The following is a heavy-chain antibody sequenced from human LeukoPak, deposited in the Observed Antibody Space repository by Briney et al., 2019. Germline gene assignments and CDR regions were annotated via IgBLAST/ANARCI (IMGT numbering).Heavy chain of an antibody. Sequence: PGGSLRLSCAASGFTFSSYSMNWVRQAPGKGLEWVSSISSSSSYIYYADSVKGRFTISRDNAKNSLYLQMNSLRAEDTAVYYCARGSPNSSGWNYYYYYYGMDVWGQGTTVTVSS. CDR1: GFTFSSYS. V-gene: IGHV3-21*01. CDR2: ISSSSSYI. CDR3: ARGSPNSSGWNYYYYYYGMDV. D-gene: IGHD6-19*01. J-gene: IGHJ6*02.